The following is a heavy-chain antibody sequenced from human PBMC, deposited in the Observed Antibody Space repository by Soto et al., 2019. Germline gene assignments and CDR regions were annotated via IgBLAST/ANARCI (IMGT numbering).Heavy chain of an antibody. Sequence: ASVKVSCKTSGYTFTNNYMHWVRQAPGQGLEWMGMIYPNGSTTDYAQKFQGRVTMTSDTSTTTVYMELSSLTADDRAVYYCVRDNSGFDYWGQGTVVTVSS. CDR2: IYPNGSTT. CDR1: GYTFTNNY. CDR3: VRDNSGFDY. J-gene: IGHJ4*02. D-gene: IGHD6-13*01. V-gene: IGHV1-46*03.